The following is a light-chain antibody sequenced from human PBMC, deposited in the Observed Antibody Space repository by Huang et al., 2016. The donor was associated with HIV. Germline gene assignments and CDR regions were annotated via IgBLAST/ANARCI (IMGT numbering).Light chain of an antibody. V-gene: IGKV2D-29*02. CDR3: MQSIQLPPT. J-gene: IGKJ3*01. CDR1: QSLLHSDGKTY. Sequence: TQSTWALSVTPGQPASISCKSSQSLLHSDGKTYLFWYLQKPGQSPQLLIYEVFNRFSGVPDRFSGSGSGTDFTLKISRVEAEDVGVYYCMQSIQLPPTFGPGTTVDIK. CDR2: EVF.